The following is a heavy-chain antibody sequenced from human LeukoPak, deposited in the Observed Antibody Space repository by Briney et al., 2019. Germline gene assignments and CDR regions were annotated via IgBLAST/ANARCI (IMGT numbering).Heavy chain of an antibody. Sequence: GGSLRLSCAASGFTFSRYSMNWVRQAPGKGLEWVSSLSSSSSYIYYADSVKGRFTISRDNAKNSLYLQMNSLRAEDTAVYYCARDASADILTGYYLRKNPPPTYWGQGTLVTVSS. D-gene: IGHD3-9*01. J-gene: IGHJ4*02. V-gene: IGHV3-21*01. CDR2: LSSSSSYI. CDR1: GFTFSRYS. CDR3: ARDASADILTGYYLRKNPPPTY.